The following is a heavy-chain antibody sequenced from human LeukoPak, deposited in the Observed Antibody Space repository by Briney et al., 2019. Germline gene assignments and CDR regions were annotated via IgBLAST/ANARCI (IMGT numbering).Heavy chain of an antibody. CDR3: ARGLPYNYYDSSGYFDY. J-gene: IGHJ4*02. CDR2: IIPIFGTA. D-gene: IGHD3-22*01. V-gene: IGHV1-69*05. CDR1: GGTFSSYA. Sequence: ASVKVSCKASGGTFSSYAISWVRQAPGQGLEWMGGIIPIFGTANYAQKFQGRVTITTDESTSTAYMELSSLRSEDTAVYYCARGLPYNYYDSSGYFDYWGQGTLVTVSS.